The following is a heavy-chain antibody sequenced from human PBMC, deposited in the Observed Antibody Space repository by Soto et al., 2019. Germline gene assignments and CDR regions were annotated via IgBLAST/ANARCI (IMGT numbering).Heavy chain of an antibody. D-gene: IGHD6-19*01. CDR3: ARAVGDPLYYLDY. V-gene: IGHV4-59*08. CDR2: TDYSGNT. Sequence: QVQLQESGPGLVMPSETLSPTCTVSSDSISSYYWIWIRQSPGKGLEWIGYTDYSGNTNYNPSLKSRVTISGDTSKNQFSLRPSSVTAADTAVYYCARAVGDPLYYLDYWGQGTLVTVSS. J-gene: IGHJ4*02. CDR1: SDSISSYY.